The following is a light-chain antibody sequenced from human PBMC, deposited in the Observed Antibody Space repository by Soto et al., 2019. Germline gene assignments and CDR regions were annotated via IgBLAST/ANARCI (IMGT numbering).Light chain of an antibody. CDR2: EVN. V-gene: IGLV2-14*01. CDR3: SSYTSSTTLI. J-gene: IGLJ2*01. Sequence: ALTQPASVSGSPGQSITIYCTGTSSDICTYNYVSWYQQHPGKAPKLIIYEVNNRPSGVSNRFSGSKSVNTASLTISGVQAEDEADYHCSSYTSSTTLIFGGGTKLTVL. CDR1: SSDICTYNY.